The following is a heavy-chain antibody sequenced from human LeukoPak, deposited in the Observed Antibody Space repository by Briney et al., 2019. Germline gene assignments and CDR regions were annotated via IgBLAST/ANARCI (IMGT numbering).Heavy chain of an antibody. D-gene: IGHD6-19*01. CDR3: ARDQVGVAGILNY. J-gene: IGHJ4*02. CDR1: GFTFSSYS. V-gene: IGHV3-21*01. CDR2: ISSSSSYI. Sequence: GGSLRLSCAASGFTFSSYSMNWVRQAPGKGLEWVSSISSSSSYIYYADSVKGRFTISRDNAKNSLYLQMNSLRAEDTAVYYCARDQVGVAGILNYWGQGTLVTVSS.